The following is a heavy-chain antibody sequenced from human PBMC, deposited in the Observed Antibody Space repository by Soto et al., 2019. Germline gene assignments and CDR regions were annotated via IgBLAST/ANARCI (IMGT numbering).Heavy chain of an antibody. D-gene: IGHD2-2*01. CDR2: ISSSSSTI. Sequence: EVQLVESGGGLVQPGGSLRLSCAASGFTFSSYSMNWVRQAPGKGLEWVSYISSSSSTIYYADSVKGRFTISRDNAKNSMYLKMNSLRAEDTAVYYCARELVPGAMWGDYWGKGTLVTGYS. CDR1: GFTFSSYS. J-gene: IGHJ4*02. CDR3: ARELVPGAMWGDY. V-gene: IGHV3-48*01.